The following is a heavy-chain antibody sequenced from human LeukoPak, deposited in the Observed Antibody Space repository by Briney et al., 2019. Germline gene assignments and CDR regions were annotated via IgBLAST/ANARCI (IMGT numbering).Heavy chain of an antibody. CDR2: FDPEDGET. J-gene: IGHJ5*02. D-gene: IGHD5-12*01. Sequence: GASVKVSCKVSGYTLTELSMHWVRQAPGKGLEWVGGFDPEDGETIYAQKFQGRVTMTEDTSTDTAYMELSSLRSEDTAVYYCATAHVNIVATIRDNWFDPWGQGTLVTVSS. V-gene: IGHV1-24*01. CDR1: GYTLTELS. CDR3: ATAHVNIVATIRDNWFDP.